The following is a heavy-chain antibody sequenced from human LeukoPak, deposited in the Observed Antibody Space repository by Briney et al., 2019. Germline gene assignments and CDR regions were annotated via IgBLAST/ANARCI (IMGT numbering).Heavy chain of an antibody. J-gene: IGHJ4*02. V-gene: IGHV4-39*07. D-gene: IGHD1-26*01. Sequence: SETLSLTCTVSGGSISSSSYYWGWIRQPPGKGLEWIGSIYYSGSTYYNPSLKSRVTISVDTSKNQFSLQLNSVTPEDTAVYYCARGVGATTHIDYWGQGTLVTVSS. CDR1: GGSISSSSYY. CDR3: ARGVGATTHIDY. CDR2: IYYSGST.